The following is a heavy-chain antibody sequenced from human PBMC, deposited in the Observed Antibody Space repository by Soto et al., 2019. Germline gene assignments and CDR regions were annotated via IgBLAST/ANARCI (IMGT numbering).Heavy chain of an antibody. D-gene: IGHD2-8*01. V-gene: IGHV4-34*02. CDR3: ARETSQNGYSHYGMDV. J-gene: IGHJ6*02. Sequence: QVQLEQWGAGLFKHSETLSLNCAIYGGSFSGFYWSWIRQPPGKGLEWIGEINDSGTTNYNPSLKSRVTISADTSKSHCSLRLTSVTAADTAVYYCARETSQNGYSHYGMDVWGQGTTVPVSS. CDR1: GGSFSGFY. CDR2: INDSGTT.